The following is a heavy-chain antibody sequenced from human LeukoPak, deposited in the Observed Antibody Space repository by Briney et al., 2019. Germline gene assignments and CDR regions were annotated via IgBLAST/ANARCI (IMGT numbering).Heavy chain of an antibody. Sequence: WASVKVSCKASGYTFTGYYMHWVRQAPGQGLEWMGIINPSGGSTSYAQKFQGRVTMTRDTSTSTVYMELSSLRSEDTAVYYCARDRYVGLLLVNWFDPWGQGTLVTVSS. J-gene: IGHJ5*02. D-gene: IGHD2-21*01. CDR1: GYTFTGYY. CDR2: INPSGGST. CDR3: ARDRYVGLLLVNWFDP. V-gene: IGHV1-46*01.